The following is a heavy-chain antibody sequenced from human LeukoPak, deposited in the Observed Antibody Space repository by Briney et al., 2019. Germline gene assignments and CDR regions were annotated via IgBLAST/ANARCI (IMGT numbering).Heavy chain of an antibody. Sequence: SETLSLTCTVSDGSISSYYWSWIRQPPGKGLEWIGYIYYSGSTNYNPSLKSRVTISVDTSKNQFSLKLSSVTAADTAVYYCARGPPLDVTFGGPGNYWGQGTLVTVSS. D-gene: IGHD3-16*01. V-gene: IGHV4-59*01. CDR3: ARGPPLDVTFGGPGNY. J-gene: IGHJ4*02. CDR1: DGSISSYY. CDR2: IYYSGST.